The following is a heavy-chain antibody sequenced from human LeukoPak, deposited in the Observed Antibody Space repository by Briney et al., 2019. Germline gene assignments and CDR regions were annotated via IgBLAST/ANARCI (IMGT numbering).Heavy chain of an antibody. CDR2: IYYSGST. D-gene: IGHD4-17*01. V-gene: IGHV4-39*07. CDR1: GGSISSSSYY. J-gene: IGHJ6*03. Sequence: PSETLSLTCTVSGGSISSSSYYWGWIRQPPGKGLEWIGSIYYSGSTYYNPSLKSRVTISVDTSKNQFSLKLSSVTAADTAVYYCARVTVTYLYYYMDVWGKGTTVTVSS. CDR3: ARVTVTYLYYYMDV.